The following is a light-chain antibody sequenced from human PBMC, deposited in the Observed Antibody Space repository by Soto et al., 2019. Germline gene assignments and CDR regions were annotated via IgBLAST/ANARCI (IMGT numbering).Light chain of an antibody. V-gene: IGKV3-20*01. CDR1: QSFSSSY. CDR3: QQYAGSPWT. CDR2: GSS. J-gene: IGKJ1*01. Sequence: IVLTQSPGTLSLSPGERATLSCRASQSFSSSYLAWYQQKPGQAPRLLIYGSSSRATGIPDRFSASGSGTDFTLTISRLEPEDFAVYYCQQYAGSPWTFGQGTKVDIK.